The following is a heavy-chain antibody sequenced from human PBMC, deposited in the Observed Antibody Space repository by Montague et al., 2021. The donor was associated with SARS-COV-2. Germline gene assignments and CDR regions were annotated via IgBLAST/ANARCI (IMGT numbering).Heavy chain of an antibody. D-gene: IGHD1-1*01. V-gene: IGHV4-34*01. CDR2: INHSGDT. Sequence: SETLSLTCAVYSGSLSGYYWSWIRQAPGKGLEWIGEINHSGDTYYNPSLTSRVTISMDTSESQFSLKVTSVTAADTAVYYCARLESSGWFFDYWGQGTLVTVSS. CDR3: ARLESSGWFFDY. CDR1: SGSLSGYY. J-gene: IGHJ4*02.